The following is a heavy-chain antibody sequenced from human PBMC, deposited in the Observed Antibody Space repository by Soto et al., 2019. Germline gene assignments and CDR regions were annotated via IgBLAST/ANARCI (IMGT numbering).Heavy chain of an antibody. CDR2: IYYSGST. V-gene: IGHV4-59*08. Sequence: SETLSLTCTVSGGSISSYYWSWIRQPPGKGLEWIGYIYYSGSTNYNPSLKSRVTISVDTSKNQFSLKLSSVTAADTAVYYCASHVNVAVAGTGFDYWGQGTLVTVSS. D-gene: IGHD6-19*01. CDR3: ASHVNVAVAGTGFDY. CDR1: GGSISSYY. J-gene: IGHJ4*02.